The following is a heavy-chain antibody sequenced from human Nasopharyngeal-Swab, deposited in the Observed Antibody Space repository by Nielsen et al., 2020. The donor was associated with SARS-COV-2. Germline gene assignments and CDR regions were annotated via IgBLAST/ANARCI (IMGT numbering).Heavy chain of an antibody. D-gene: IGHD3-10*01. J-gene: IGHJ5*02. Sequence: GESLKISCAASGFTLSSYWMHWVRQAPGKGLVWVSRINRDGSSTSYADSVKGRFTISRDNAKNTLYLQMNSLRAEDTAVYYCAREEGFGELLRLGWFDPWGQGTLVTVSS. CDR1: GFTLSSYW. CDR2: INRDGSST. V-gene: IGHV3-74*01. CDR3: AREEGFGELLRLGWFDP.